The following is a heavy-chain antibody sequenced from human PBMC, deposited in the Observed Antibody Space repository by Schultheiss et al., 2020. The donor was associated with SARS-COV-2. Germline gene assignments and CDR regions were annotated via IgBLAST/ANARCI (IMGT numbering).Heavy chain of an antibody. CDR1: GYTFTSYG. V-gene: IGHV1-18*01. CDR2: ISAYNGYT. Sequence: ASVKVSCKASGYTFTSYGISWVRQAPGQGLKWMGWISAYNGYTNYAQKLQGRVTVTTDTSTSTAYMELRSLRSDDTAVYYCARDIVVVPAAMGYYYYGMDVWGQGTTVTVSS. D-gene: IGHD2-2*01. J-gene: IGHJ6*02. CDR3: ARDIVVVPAAMGYYYYGMDV.